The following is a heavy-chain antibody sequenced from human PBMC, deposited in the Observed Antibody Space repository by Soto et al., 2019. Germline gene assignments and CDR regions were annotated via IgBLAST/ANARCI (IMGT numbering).Heavy chain of an antibody. CDR1: GYTFTSYG. CDR3: ARGLDFWSGQPDGRDEYTEYGMDV. CDR2: ISAYNGNT. J-gene: IGHJ6*02. D-gene: IGHD3-3*01. V-gene: IGHV1-18*04. Sequence: ASVKVSCKASGYTFTSYGISWVRQAPGQGLEWMGWISAYNGNTKYAQKFQGRVTMTTDTSTSTAYMELRSLRSEDTAVYYCARGLDFWSGQPDGRDEYTEYGMDVWGQGTTVTVSS.